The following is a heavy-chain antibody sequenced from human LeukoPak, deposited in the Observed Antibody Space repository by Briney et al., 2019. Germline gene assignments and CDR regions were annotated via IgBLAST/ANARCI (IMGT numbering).Heavy chain of an antibody. D-gene: IGHD3-3*01. V-gene: IGHV3-15*07. CDR2: IKSKTDGGTT. J-gene: IGHJ6*02. CDR3: TTTVYDFWSGYHYYYYGMDV. Sequence: PGGSLRLSCAASGFTFSNAWMNWVRQAPGKGLVWVGRIKSKTDGGTTEYAAPVKGRFTISRDDSKNALYLQMNSLKTEDTAVYYCTTTVYDFWSGYHYYYYGMDVWGQGTTVTVSS. CDR1: GFTFSNAW.